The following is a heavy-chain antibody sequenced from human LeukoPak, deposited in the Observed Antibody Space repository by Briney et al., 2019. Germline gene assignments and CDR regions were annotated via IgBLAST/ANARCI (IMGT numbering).Heavy chain of an antibody. J-gene: IGHJ3*02. D-gene: IGHD1-7*01. CDR3: ARAGLAGTRAFDI. CDR2: INWNGGST. V-gene: IGHV3-20*04. Sequence: PGGSLRLSCAASGFTFDDYGMNWVRQAPGKGLEWVSGINWNGGSTGYADSVKGRFTISRDKAKNSLYPQMNSLRAEDTALYYCARAGLAGTRAFDIWGQGTMVTVSS. CDR1: GFTFDDYG.